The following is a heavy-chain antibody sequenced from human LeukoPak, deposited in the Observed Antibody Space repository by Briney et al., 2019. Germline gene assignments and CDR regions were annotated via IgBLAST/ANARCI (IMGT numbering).Heavy chain of an antibody. CDR2: MSADNGNT. J-gene: IGHJ4*02. Sequence: ASVKVSCKASGYTFTSYGISWVRQAPGQGLEWMGWMSADNGNTNYAQNLQGRVTMTTDTSTSTAYMELRSLRSDDTAVYYCARDDGSYGSGSTFDYWGQGTLVTVSS. D-gene: IGHD3-10*01. CDR1: GYTFTSYG. V-gene: IGHV1-18*01. CDR3: ARDDGSYGSGSTFDY.